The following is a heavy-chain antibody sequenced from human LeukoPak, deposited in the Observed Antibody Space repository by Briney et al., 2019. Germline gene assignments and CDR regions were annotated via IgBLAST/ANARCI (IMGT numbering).Heavy chain of an antibody. CDR3: AKDKGGSGYDLCFDY. Sequence: GRSLRLSCAASGFTFSSYGMHWVRQAPGKGLEWVAVISYDGSNKYYADSVKGRFTISRDNSKNTLHLQMNSLRAEDTAVYYCAKDKGGSGYDLCFDYWGQGTLVTVSS. J-gene: IGHJ4*02. V-gene: IGHV3-30*18. D-gene: IGHD5-12*01. CDR1: GFTFSSYG. CDR2: ISYDGSNK.